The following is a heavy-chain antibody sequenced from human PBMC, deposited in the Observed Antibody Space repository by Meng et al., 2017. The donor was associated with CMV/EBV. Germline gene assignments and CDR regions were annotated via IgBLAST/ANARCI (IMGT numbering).Heavy chain of an antibody. CDR3: AREMGQEVYDWGVFYYYGMDV. CDR2: IYHSGST. Sequence: GSLRLSCTVSGYSISSGYYWGWIRQPPGKGLEWIGSIYHSGSTYYNPSLKSRVTISVDPSKNQFSLKLSSVTAADTAVYYCAREMGQEVYDWGVFYYYGMDVWGQGTTVTVSS. J-gene: IGHJ6*02. CDR1: GYSISSGYY. D-gene: IGHD3-9*01. V-gene: IGHV4-38-2*02.